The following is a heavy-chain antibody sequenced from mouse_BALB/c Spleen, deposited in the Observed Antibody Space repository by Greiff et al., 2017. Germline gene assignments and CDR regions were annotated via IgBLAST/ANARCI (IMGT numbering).Heavy chain of an antibody. V-gene: IGHV1-63*02. CDR1: GYTFTNYW. D-gene: IGHD1-1*01. CDR3: ARRDYGSSYGAMDY. J-gene: IGHJ4*01. CDR2: IYPGGGYT. Sequence: VQLQQSGAELVRPGTSVKISCKASGYTFTNYWLGWVKQRPGHGLEWIGDIYPGGGYTNYNEKFKGKATLTADTSSSTAYMQLSSLTSENSAVYFCARRDYGSSYGAMDYWGQGTSVTVSS.